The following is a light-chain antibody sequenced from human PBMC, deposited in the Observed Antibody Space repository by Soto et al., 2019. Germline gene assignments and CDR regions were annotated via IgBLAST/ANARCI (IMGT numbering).Light chain of an antibody. CDR1: SSDVGGYNY. J-gene: IGLJ1*01. Sequence: QSALTQPASVSGSHGQSITISCTGTSSDVGGYNYVSWYQHHPGKAPKLMIFDVSNRPSGVSNRFSGSKSGNTASLTISGLQPEDEADYYCSSYTTSNTRQIVFGTGTKLTVL. CDR2: DVS. CDR3: SSYTTSNTRQIV. V-gene: IGLV2-14*03.